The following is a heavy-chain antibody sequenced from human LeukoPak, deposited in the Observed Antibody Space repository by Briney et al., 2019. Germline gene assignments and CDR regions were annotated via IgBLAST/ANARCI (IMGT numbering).Heavy chain of an antibody. Sequence: GGSLRLPCPASGFSFSNYGMQWVRQAPGKGLEWVAVISHDGTVKHHADSVKGRFTISRDNSKNILYLQMNSLRPDVTAVYYCAKEMTKYRSTCFDYWGQGTLVTVSS. J-gene: IGHJ4*02. CDR3: AKEMTKYRSTCFDY. V-gene: IGHV3-30*18. CDR2: ISHDGTVK. D-gene: IGHD6-13*01. CDR1: GFSFSNYG.